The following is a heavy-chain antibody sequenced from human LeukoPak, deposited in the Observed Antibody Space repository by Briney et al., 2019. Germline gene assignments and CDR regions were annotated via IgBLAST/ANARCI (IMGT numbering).Heavy chain of an antibody. J-gene: IGHJ4*02. CDR2: IKQEGSEK. Sequence: PGGSLRLSCAASGFTFSNYWMNWVRQAPGKGLEWVAKIKQEGSEKYYVDSVKGRFTISRDSAKNSLYLQMNSLRAEDMAVYYCASLNRGYSGYDWIFDYWGQGTLVTVSS. D-gene: IGHD5-12*01. CDR1: GFTFSNYW. V-gene: IGHV3-7*01. CDR3: ASLNRGYSGYDWIFDY.